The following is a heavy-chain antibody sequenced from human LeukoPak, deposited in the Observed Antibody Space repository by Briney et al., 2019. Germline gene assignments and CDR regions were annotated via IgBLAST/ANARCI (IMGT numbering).Heavy chain of an antibody. CDR3: ARHLDYDILTGYSFDY. D-gene: IGHD3-9*01. Sequence: SQTLSLTCTVSGGSISSGSYYWSWIRQPAGKGLEWIGRIYTSGSTNYNPSLKSRVTISVDTSKNQFSLKLSPVTAAGTAVYYCARHLDYDILTGYSFDYWGQGTLVTVSS. CDR1: GGSISSGSYY. J-gene: IGHJ4*02. V-gene: IGHV4-61*02. CDR2: IYTSGST.